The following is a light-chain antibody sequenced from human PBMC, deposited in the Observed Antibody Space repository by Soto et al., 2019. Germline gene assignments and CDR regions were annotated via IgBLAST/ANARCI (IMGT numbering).Light chain of an antibody. CDR3: SSYSTTSSPHVL. V-gene: IGLV2-14*01. J-gene: IGLJ2*01. Sequence: QSVLTQPASVSGSPGQSITISCTGPRSDVVRYNYVSWYQQHPGKAPKLLIYEVTYRPSGVSTRFSASKSGSTASLTISGIQAEDEADYYCSSYSTTSSPHVLFGGGTKLTVL. CDR1: RSDVVRYNY. CDR2: EVT.